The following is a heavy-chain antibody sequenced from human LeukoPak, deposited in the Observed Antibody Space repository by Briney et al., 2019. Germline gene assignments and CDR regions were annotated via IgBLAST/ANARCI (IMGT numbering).Heavy chain of an antibody. V-gene: IGHV3-23*01. D-gene: IGHD2-15*01. CDR2: ISGSGGST. CDR3: AKGNTIVVVVAAIHY. J-gene: IGHJ4*02. CDR1: GFTFSIYA. Sequence: GGSLRLSCAASGFTFSIYAMSWVRQAPGKGLEWVSAISGSGGSTYYADSVKGRFTISRDNSKNTLYLQMNSLRAEDTAVYYCAKGNTIVVVVAAIHYWGQGTLVTVSS.